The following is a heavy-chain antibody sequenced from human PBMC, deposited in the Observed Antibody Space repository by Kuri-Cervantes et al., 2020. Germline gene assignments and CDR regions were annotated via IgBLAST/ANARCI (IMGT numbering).Heavy chain of an antibody. V-gene: IGHV3-30*03. CDR3: ARASGSYYDAFDI. J-gene: IGHJ3*02. D-gene: IGHD1-26*01. Sequence: GGSLRLSCAASGFTFSSYGMHWVRQAPGKGLEWVAVISYDGSNKYYAGSVKGRFTISRENAKNSLYLQMNSLRAGDTAVYYCARASGSYYDAFDIWGQGTMVTVSS. CDR1: GFTFSSYG. CDR2: ISYDGSNK.